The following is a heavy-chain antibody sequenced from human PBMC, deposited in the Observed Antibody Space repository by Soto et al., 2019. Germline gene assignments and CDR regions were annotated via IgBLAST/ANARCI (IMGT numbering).Heavy chain of an antibody. CDR1: GFTFSSYA. V-gene: IGHV3-23*01. Sequence: PGGSLRLSCAASGFTFSSYAMSWVRQAPGKGLEWVSAISGSGGSTYYADSVKGRFTISRDNSKNTLYLQMNSLRAEDTAVYYCAKDFSLFEWELPLEYFQHWGQGTLVTVSS. CDR3: AKDFSLFEWELPLEYFQH. D-gene: IGHD1-26*01. J-gene: IGHJ1*01. CDR2: ISGSGGST.